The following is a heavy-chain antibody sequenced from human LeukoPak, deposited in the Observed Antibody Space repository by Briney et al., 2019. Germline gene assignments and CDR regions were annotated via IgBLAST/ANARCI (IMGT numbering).Heavy chain of an antibody. Sequence: GGSLRLSCAASGFTFSIYALDWVRQTPGKGLEWVSTISGNGSSTYYADSVKGRFTISRDNSRNTLDLQMNSLRAEDTAVYFCAKNTGQTSEYSYGYHSWGQGTLVIVSS. CDR3: AKNTGQTSEYSYGYHS. D-gene: IGHD5-18*01. V-gene: IGHV3-23*01. CDR1: GFTFSIYA. J-gene: IGHJ4*02. CDR2: ISGNGSST.